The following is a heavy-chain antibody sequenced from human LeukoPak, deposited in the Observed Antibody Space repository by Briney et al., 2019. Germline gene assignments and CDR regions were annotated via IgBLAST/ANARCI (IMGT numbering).Heavy chain of an antibody. CDR3: AKDSVVGIQLWHDAFDI. CDR1: GSTFNNYG. J-gene: IGHJ3*02. CDR2: ISGSGGST. V-gene: IGHV3-23*01. D-gene: IGHD5-18*01. Sequence: GGSLRLSCAASGSTFNNYGMSWVRQAPGKGLEWVSSISGSGGSTYYAESVKGRLTVSRDKSKNTLYLQMNSLRAKDTAVYYCAKDSVVGIQLWHDAFDIWGQGTMVTVS.